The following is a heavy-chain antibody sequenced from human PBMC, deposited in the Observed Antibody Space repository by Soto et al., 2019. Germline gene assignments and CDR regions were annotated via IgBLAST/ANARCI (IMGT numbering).Heavy chain of an antibody. V-gene: IGHV4-39*07. Sequence: PSGTPSPPRTVSGGPLSRGGYYWGWVPPHPGKGLEWIGEINHSGSTNYNPSLKSRVTISVDTSKTQFSLKLGSVTAADTAMYYCARGGAGVTENWFDPWSQGTLVTVSS. CDR1: GGPLSRGGYY. J-gene: IGHJ5*02. D-gene: IGHD3-10*01. CDR2: INHSGST. CDR3: ARGGAGVTENWFDP.